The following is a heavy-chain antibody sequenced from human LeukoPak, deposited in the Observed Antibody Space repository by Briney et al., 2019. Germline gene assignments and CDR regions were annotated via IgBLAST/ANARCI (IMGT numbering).Heavy chain of an antibody. V-gene: IGHV3-23*01. Sequence: GGSLRLSCAASGFTFITYSMTWVRQAPGRGLKWVSAFTRSGAFTDYADSVKGRFTIYRDNPTTPLDLRIHILRAQAPASYYCAKRSAESSGYFDYWGQGTLVTVSS. D-gene: IGHD6-19*01. CDR2: FTRSGAFT. CDR1: GFTFITYS. CDR3: AKRSAESSGYFDY. J-gene: IGHJ4*02.